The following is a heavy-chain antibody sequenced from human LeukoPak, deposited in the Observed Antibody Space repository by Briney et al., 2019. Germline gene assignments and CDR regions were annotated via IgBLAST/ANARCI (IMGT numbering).Heavy chain of an antibody. CDR2: IKSKGDGATT. J-gene: IGHJ4*02. Sequence: GGSLRLSCAASGFTLRNAWMSWVRQAPGKGLEWVGRIKSKGDGATTDYAAPVKGRFIISRDDSENTLYLQMNYLEIEDTALYYCTTDLGLTMIRGVIVHWGQGTLVTVSS. D-gene: IGHD3-10*01. V-gene: IGHV3-15*01. CDR3: TTDLGLTMIRGVIVH. CDR1: GFTLRNAW.